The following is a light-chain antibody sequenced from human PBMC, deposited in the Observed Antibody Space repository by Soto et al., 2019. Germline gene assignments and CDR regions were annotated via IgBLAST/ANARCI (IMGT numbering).Light chain of an antibody. Sequence: EIVMTQSPATLSVSPGERATLSCRASQSVSSNLALYQQKPGQAPRLLIYGASTWATGIPARFSGSGSGTEFTLTISSLQSEDFAVYYCQQYNNCPPWTFGQGTKVEIK. CDR2: GAS. V-gene: IGKV3-15*01. CDR1: QSVSSN. CDR3: QQYNNCPPWT. J-gene: IGKJ1*01.